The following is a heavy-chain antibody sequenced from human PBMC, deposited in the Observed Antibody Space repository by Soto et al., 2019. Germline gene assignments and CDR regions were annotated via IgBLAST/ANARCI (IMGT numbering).Heavy chain of an antibody. J-gene: IGHJ6*02. CDR1: GFTFSSYS. V-gene: IGHV3-21*01. CDR3: ARDGPLVKDDSSGYYYVYYYYGMDV. Sequence: GGSLRLSCAASGFTFSSYSMNWVRQAPGKGLEWVSSISSSSSYIYYADSVKGRFTISRDNAKNSLYLQMNSLRAEDTAVYYCARDGPLVKDDSSGYYYVYYYYGMDVWGQGTTVTVSS. CDR2: ISSSSSYI. D-gene: IGHD3-22*01.